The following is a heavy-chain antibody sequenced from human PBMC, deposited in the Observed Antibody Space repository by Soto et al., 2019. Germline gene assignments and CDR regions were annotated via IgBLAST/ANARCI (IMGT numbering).Heavy chain of an antibody. CDR2: IDWDNDQ. Sequence: SGPTLVNPTQTLTLTCSFSGFSLSTNQMRVIWIRQPPGKALEWLARIDWDNDQFYNPSLRTRLTISKDTSKSQVVLTLTNVDPADTATYYCARPMQKWRVLEFWGQGTLVTVSS. J-gene: IGHJ1*01. CDR1: GFSLSTNQMR. D-gene: IGHD6-19*01. CDR3: ARPMQKWRVLEF. V-gene: IGHV2-70*04.